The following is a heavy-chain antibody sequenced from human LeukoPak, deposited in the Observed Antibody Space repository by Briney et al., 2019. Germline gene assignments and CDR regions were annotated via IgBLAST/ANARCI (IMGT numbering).Heavy chain of an antibody. CDR3: ASFLKTVTKTPRYYYYYMDV. Sequence: PGGSLRLSCAASGFTFSSYAMSWVRQAPGKGLEWVSAISGSGGSTYYADSVKGRFTISRDNGQNSLYLQMNGLRADDTALYYCASFLKTVTKTPRYYYYYMDVWGKGTTVTVSS. CDR2: ISGSGGST. V-gene: IGHV3-23*01. J-gene: IGHJ6*03. CDR1: GFTFSSYA. D-gene: IGHD4-17*01.